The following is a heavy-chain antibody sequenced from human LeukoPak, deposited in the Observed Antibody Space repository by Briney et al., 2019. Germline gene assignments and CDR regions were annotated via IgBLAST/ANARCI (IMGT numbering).Heavy chain of an antibody. CDR1: GFTFSSYW. Sequence: GSLRLSCAASGFTFSSYWMHWVRQAPGKGLVWVSRINSDGSSTSYADSVKGRFTISRDNAKNTLYLQMNSLRAEDTAVYYCARVLYCSSTSCYSRPDDYWGQGTLVTVSS. CDR3: ARVLYCSSTSCYSRPDDY. D-gene: IGHD2-2*01. CDR2: INSDGSST. J-gene: IGHJ4*02. V-gene: IGHV3-74*01.